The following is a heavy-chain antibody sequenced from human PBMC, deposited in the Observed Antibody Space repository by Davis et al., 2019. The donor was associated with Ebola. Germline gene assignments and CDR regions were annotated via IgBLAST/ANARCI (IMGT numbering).Heavy chain of an antibody. CDR1: GGSFSGYY. Sequence: PSETLSLTCAVYGGSFSGYYWTWIRQPPGKGLEWIGEINHSGSTNYNPSLKSRVTISVDTSKNQFSLELSSVTAADTAVYYCASPGDYGWFDPWGQGTLVTVSS. D-gene: IGHD4-17*01. V-gene: IGHV4-34*01. J-gene: IGHJ5*02. CDR3: ASPGDYGWFDP. CDR2: INHSGST.